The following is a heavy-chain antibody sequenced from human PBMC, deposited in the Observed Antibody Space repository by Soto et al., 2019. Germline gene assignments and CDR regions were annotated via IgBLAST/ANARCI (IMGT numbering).Heavy chain of an antibody. D-gene: IGHD3-3*01. CDR2: MNPNSGNT. J-gene: IGHJ6*03. Sequence: ASVKVSCKASGYTFTSYDINWVRQATGQGLEWMGWMNPNSGNTGYAQKFQGRVTMTRNTSTSTAYMELSSLRSEDTAVYYCAGRGYDFWSGYYSRYYYYMDVWGKGTTVTVSS. CDR1: GYTFTSYD. V-gene: IGHV1-8*01. CDR3: AGRGYDFWSGYYSRYYYYMDV.